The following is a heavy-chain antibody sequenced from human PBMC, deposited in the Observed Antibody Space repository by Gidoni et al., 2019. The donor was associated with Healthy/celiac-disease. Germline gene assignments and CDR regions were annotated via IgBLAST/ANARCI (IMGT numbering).Heavy chain of an antibody. D-gene: IGHD2-8*01. CDR2: INHSGST. Sequence: QVQLQQWRAGLLKPSETLSLTCAVSGGSFRGYYWSWIRQPPGKGLEWIGEINHSGSTNYNPSLKRRVTISVDTSKNQFSLKLSSVTAADTAVYYCARRGREGVYAIPFDYWGQGTLVTVSS. V-gene: IGHV4-34*01. J-gene: IGHJ4*02. CDR3: ARRGREGVYAIPFDY. CDR1: GGSFRGYY.